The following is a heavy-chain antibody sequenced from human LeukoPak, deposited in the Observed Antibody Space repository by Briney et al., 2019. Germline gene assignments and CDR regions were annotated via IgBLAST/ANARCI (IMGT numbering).Heavy chain of an antibody. J-gene: IGHJ4*02. V-gene: IGHV4-4*02. Sequence: SGALSLTCGGSGGSVASTNWWTWVRQPPGKGLEWIGEAHLDVMTNSNPSLKSRLTMSVDLSENHISLTLTSVTAADTAVYYCAREGGFYRPLDYSGQGTLVT. CDR1: GGSVASTNW. CDR3: AREGGFYRPLDY. CDR2: AHLDVMT. D-gene: IGHD3-3*01.